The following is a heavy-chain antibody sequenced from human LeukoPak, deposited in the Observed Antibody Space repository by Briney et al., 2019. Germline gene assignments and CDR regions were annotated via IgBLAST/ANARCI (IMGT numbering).Heavy chain of an antibody. J-gene: IGHJ4*02. V-gene: IGHV3-7*01. CDR3: ARSSGWYYFDY. D-gene: IGHD6-19*01. Sequence: GGSLRLSCTASGFTLSTSWMSWVRQAPGRGLEWVASIKQDGSQKYYVDSVKGRFTISRDNVQNSLYLQMNSLRAEDTAVYYCARSSGWYYFDYWGQGTLVTVSS. CDR2: IKQDGSQK. CDR1: GFTLSTSW.